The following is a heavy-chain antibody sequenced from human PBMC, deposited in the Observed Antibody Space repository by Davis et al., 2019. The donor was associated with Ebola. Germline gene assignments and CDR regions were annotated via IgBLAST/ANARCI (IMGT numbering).Heavy chain of an antibody. Sequence: SVKVSCKASGYTFTSYYMHWVRQAPGQGLEWMGGIIPIFGTANYAQKFQGRVTITADESTSTAYMELSSLRSEDTAVYYCARRTDCSSTSCYFWYFDLWGRGTLVTVSS. CDR3: ARRTDCSSTSCYFWYFDL. J-gene: IGHJ2*01. CDR1: GYTFTSYY. V-gene: IGHV1-69*13. CDR2: IIPIFGTA. D-gene: IGHD2-2*01.